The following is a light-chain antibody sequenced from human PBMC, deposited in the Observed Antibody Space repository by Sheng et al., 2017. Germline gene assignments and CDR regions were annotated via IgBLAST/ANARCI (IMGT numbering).Light chain of an antibody. Sequence: QSALTQPASVSGSPGQSITISCTGTSSDVGSYNLVSWYQQFPGKAPKLIISEGNKRPSEISIRFSGSKSDNTASLTISGLQAEDEADYYCCSYAGSSTYVFGSGTKVTVL. CDR2: EGN. CDR1: SSDVGSYNL. V-gene: IGLV2-23*01. CDR3: CSYAGSSTYV. J-gene: IGLJ1*01.